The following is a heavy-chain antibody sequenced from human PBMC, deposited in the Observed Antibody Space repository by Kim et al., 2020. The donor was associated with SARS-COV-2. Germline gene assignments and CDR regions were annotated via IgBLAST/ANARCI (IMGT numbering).Heavy chain of an antibody. Sequence: SETLSLTCTVSGGSISSYYWSWIRQPPGKGLEWIGYIYYSGSTNYNPSLKSRVTISVDTSKNQFSQKLSSVTAADTAVYYCARVGMEYSSSWYPYWYFDLWGRGTLVTVSS. CDR2: IYYSGST. CDR3: ARVGMEYSSSWYPYWYFDL. D-gene: IGHD6-13*01. J-gene: IGHJ2*01. CDR1: GGSISSYY. V-gene: IGHV4-59*13.